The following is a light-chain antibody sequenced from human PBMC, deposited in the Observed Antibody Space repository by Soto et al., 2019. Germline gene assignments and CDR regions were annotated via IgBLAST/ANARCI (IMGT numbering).Light chain of an antibody. Sequence: QSVLTQPPSVSGAPGQRVTISCTGSSSNIGAGYDVHWYQQSPGTAPKLLIYGNNHRPSGVPDRFSGSKSGTSASLAISGLKAEDESDYYCQSYETSLSAVFGGGTKLTVL. V-gene: IGLV1-40*01. CDR1: SSNIGAGYD. CDR3: QSYETSLSAV. J-gene: IGLJ3*02. CDR2: GNN.